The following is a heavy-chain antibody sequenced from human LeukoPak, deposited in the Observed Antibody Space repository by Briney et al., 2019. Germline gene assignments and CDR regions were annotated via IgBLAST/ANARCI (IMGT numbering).Heavy chain of an antibody. D-gene: IGHD4-11*01. Sequence: GSSVKVSCKASGGTFSSYAISWVRQAPGQGLEWMGRIIPIFGIANYAQKFQGRVTITADKSTSTAYMELSSLRSEDTAVYYWAREVVTTNRNWFDPWGQGTLVTVSS. J-gene: IGHJ5*02. CDR2: IIPIFGIA. CDR1: GGTFSSYA. V-gene: IGHV1-69*04. CDR3: AREVVTTNRNWFDP.